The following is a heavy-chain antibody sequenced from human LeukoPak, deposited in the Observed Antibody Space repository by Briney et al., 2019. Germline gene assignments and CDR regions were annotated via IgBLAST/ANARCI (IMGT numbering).Heavy chain of an antibody. J-gene: IGHJ4*02. CDR1: AFTFSSYW. CDR2: IKQDESEK. Sequence: GGSLRLSCAASAFTFSSYWMSWVRQAPGKGLEWVANIKQDESEKYYVDSVKGRFTISRDNAKNSLYLQINSLRAEDTAVYYCARGSDYGDHVGIYFDYWGQGTLVIVSS. D-gene: IGHD4-17*01. CDR3: ARGSDYGDHVGIYFDY. V-gene: IGHV3-7*03.